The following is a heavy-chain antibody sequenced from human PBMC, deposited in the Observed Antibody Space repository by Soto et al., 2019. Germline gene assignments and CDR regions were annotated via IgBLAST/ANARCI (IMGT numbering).Heavy chain of an antibody. V-gene: IGHV1-2*02. Sequence: ASVKVSCKASGYTFTGYYLHWLRQAPGQGLGWMGWINPNNGDTNYAQNFQGRVTMTRDTSISTAYMELSGLRSDDTAVYYCARVHTYYYYSGSFDYWGQGTLVTVSS. CDR2: INPNNGDT. CDR1: GYTFTGYY. D-gene: IGHD2-15*01. CDR3: ARVHTYYYYSGSFDY. J-gene: IGHJ4*02.